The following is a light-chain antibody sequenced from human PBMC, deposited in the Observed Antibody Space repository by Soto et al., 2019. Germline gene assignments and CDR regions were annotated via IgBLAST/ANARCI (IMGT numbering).Light chain of an antibody. CDR1: QSISSN. J-gene: IGKJ2*02. Sequence: EIVMTQSPAPLSVSPGERATLSCRASQSISSNLAWYQQKPGQAPSLLLYGASTRATGIPARFSGSGSGTDFTLTISSLQSEDFAVDYCHQYNNWPPGTFGQGTKLEIK. CDR3: HQYNNWPPGT. CDR2: GAS. V-gene: IGKV3-15*01.